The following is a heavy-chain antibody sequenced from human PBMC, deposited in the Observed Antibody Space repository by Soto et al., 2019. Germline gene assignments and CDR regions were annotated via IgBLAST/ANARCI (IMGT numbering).Heavy chain of an antibody. D-gene: IGHD3-16*01. CDR3: AAGVMITTSSRAYYYGMDV. V-gene: IGHV1-58*01. CDR1: GFTFTSSA. J-gene: IGHJ6*02. CDR2: IVVGSGNT. Sequence: SVKVSCKVSGFTFTSSAVQWVRQARGQRLEWIGWIVVGSGNTNYAQKFQERVTITRDMSTSTAYMELSSLRSEDTAVYYCAAGVMITTSSRAYYYGMDVWGQGTTVTVSS.